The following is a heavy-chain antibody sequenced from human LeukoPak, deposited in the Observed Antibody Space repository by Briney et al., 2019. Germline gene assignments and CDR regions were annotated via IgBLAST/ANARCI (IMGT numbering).Heavy chain of an antibody. CDR2: IYYSGST. CDR1: GGSISSSSYY. CDR3: ARGVGAVKNLDY. V-gene: IGHV4-39*01. J-gene: IGHJ4*02. D-gene: IGHD1-26*01. Sequence: SETLSLTCTVSGGSISSSSYYWGWIRQPPGKGLEWIGSIYYSGSTYYNPSLKSRVTISVDTSKNQFSLKLSSVTAADTAVYYCARGVGAVKNLDYWGQGTLVTVSS.